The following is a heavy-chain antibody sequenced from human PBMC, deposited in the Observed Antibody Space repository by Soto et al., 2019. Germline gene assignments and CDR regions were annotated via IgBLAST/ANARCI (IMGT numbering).Heavy chain of an antibody. CDR2: VYASGST. J-gene: IGHJ5*02. V-gene: IGHV4-4*07. D-gene: IGHD6-6*01. CDR1: GGSISSYY. Sequence: LSLTCTVSGGSISSYYWSWIRQPAGKGLEWIGRVYASGSTNHNPSLKSRVTMSVDTSKNQFSLKLSSVTAADTAFYYCARELNIAARPDWFDPWGQGTQVTVSS. CDR3: ARELNIAARPDWFDP.